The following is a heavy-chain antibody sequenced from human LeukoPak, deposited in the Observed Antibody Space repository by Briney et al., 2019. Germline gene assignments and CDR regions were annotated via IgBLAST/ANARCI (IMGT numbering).Heavy chain of an antibody. CDR2: INWNGGST. Sequence: GGSLRLSCAASGFTFDDYGMSWVRQAPGKGLEWVSVINWNGGSTGYADSVKGRFTISRDNSKNTLYLQMNSLRAEDTAVYYCARAPPPYCGGDCYPEYFQHWGQGTLVTVSS. J-gene: IGHJ1*01. D-gene: IGHD2-21*02. CDR1: GFTFDDYG. V-gene: IGHV3-20*04. CDR3: ARAPPPYCGGDCYPEYFQH.